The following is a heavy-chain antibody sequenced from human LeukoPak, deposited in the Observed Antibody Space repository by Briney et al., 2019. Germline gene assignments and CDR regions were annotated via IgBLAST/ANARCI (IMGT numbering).Heavy chain of an antibody. CDR1: GFPFSNHA. CDR2: ISNGNT. V-gene: IGHV3-23*01. J-gene: IGHJ5*02. Sequence: GGSLRLSCAASGFPFSNHAMSWVRQPPGKGLEWVTAISNGNTYYADSVRGRFTISRDDSRNMVYLQMNSLRDEDTALYYCVREAGYCASVCLKSNWFDPWGQGTLVTVSS. D-gene: IGHD2-21*02. CDR3: VREAGYCASVCLKSNWFDP.